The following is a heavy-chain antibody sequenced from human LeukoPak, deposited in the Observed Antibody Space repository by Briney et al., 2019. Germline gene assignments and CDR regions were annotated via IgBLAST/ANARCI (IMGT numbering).Heavy chain of an antibody. CDR1: GYTFTSYG. Sequence: ASVKVSCKASGYTFTSYGISWVRQAPGQELEWMGWISAYNGNTNYAQKLQGRVTMTTDTSTSTAYMELRSLRSDDTAVYCCARDRSAGRSGGYFQHGGQGTLVTVSS. D-gene: IGHD4-23*01. J-gene: IGHJ1*01. CDR3: ARDRSAGRSGGYFQH. CDR2: ISAYNGNT. V-gene: IGHV1-18*01.